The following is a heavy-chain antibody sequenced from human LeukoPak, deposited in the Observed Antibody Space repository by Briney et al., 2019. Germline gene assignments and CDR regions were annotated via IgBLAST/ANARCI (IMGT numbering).Heavy chain of an antibody. V-gene: IGHV3-30-3*01. Sequence: TGGSLRLSCAASGFTSSSYAMHWVRQAPGKGLEWVAVISYDGSNKYYADSVKGRFTISRDNSKNTLYLQMNSLRAEDTAVYYCARDSASTTLDYWGQGTLVTVSS. CDR2: ISYDGSNK. J-gene: IGHJ4*02. D-gene: IGHD4-17*01. CDR3: ARDSASTTLDY. CDR1: GFTSSSYA.